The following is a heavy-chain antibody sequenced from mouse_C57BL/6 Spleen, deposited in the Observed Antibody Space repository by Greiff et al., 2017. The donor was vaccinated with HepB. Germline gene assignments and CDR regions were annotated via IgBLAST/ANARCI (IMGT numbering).Heavy chain of an antibody. Sequence: VQRVASGAELVKPGASVKLSCKASGYTFTEYTIYWVKKRCGQGLEWIGWFYPGSGSIKYNEKFKDTDTLTADKSSGTVYMALSRLTSEDSAVYFCAKHEKTGNMDYWGQGTSVTVSS. CDR2: FYPGSGSI. CDR3: AKHEKTGNMDY. J-gene: IGHJ4*01. CDR1: GYTFTEYT. D-gene: IGHD4-1*01. V-gene: IGHV1-62-2*01.